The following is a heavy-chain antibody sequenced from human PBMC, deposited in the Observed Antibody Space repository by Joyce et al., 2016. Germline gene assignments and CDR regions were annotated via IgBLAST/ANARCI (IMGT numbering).Heavy chain of an antibody. Sequence: QVQLLESGGGVVQPGRSLSFSCAPSGFTFSSHAMHWVRQGPGKGLEWVAVLSYDGSKENYADSVKSRFTISRDNSKNTLYLQMNSLRAEDTAVYYCVRGRMEWLRSYWYLDLWGRGTLVTVSS. CDR3: VRGRMEWLRSYWYLDL. D-gene: IGHD5-12*01. V-gene: IGHV3-30*04. J-gene: IGHJ2*01. CDR1: GFTFSSHA. CDR2: LSYDGSKE.